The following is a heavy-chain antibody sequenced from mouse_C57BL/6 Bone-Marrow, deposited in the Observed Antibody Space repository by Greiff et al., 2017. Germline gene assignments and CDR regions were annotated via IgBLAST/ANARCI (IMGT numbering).Heavy chain of an antibody. CDR3: TTAAYGYDGVAY. Sequence: EVKLQESGAELVRPGASVKLSCTASGFNIKDDYMHWVKQRPEQGLEWIGRIDPANGDTEYASKFQGKATITADTSSNTAYLQRSSLTSEDTAVYYCTTAAYGYDGVAYWGQGTLVTVSA. CDR2: IDPANGDT. CDR1: GFNIKDDY. V-gene: IGHV14-4*01. J-gene: IGHJ3*01. D-gene: IGHD2-2*01.